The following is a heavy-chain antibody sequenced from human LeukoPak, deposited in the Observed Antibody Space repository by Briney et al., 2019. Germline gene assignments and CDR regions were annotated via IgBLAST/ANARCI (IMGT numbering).Heavy chain of an antibody. D-gene: IGHD3-22*01. Sequence: ASVKVSCKASGYAFTGYYMDWVRQAPGQGLEWMGVINPTGGSTSYAQKFQGRVTMTRDTSTSTVYMELSSLRSEGTAVYYCARGLEYYDSSGSHFDYWGQGTLVTVSS. CDR2: INPTGGST. J-gene: IGHJ4*02. CDR3: ARGLEYYDSSGSHFDY. CDR1: GYAFTGYY. V-gene: IGHV1-46*01.